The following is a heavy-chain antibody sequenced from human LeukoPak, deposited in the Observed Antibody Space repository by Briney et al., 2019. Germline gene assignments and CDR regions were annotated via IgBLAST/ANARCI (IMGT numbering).Heavy chain of an antibody. CDR3: ARDTGYSSGWYHYYYYMDV. CDR2: TYYRSKWYN. V-gene: IGHV6-1*01. Sequence: SQTLSLTCAISGDSVSSNSAAWNWIRQSPSRGLEWLGRTYYRSKWYNDYAVSVKSRITINPDTSKNQFSLQLNSVTPEDTAVYYCARDTGYSSGWYHYYYYMDVWGKGTTVTVSS. CDR1: GDSVSSNSAA. J-gene: IGHJ6*03. D-gene: IGHD6-19*01.